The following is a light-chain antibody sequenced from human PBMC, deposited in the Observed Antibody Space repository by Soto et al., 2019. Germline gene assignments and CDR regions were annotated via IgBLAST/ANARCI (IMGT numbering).Light chain of an antibody. CDR1: PSVSGSN. Sequence: EIVLTQSPGTLSLSPGERATLSCRASPSVSGSNLAWYQQKPGQAPRLVIYGASSRATGIPDRFSGSGSGTDFTLTISRLQSEDFAVYYCQQYNNWPITFGQGTRLEI. J-gene: IGKJ5*01. CDR3: QQYNNWPIT. V-gene: IGKV3-20*01. CDR2: GAS.